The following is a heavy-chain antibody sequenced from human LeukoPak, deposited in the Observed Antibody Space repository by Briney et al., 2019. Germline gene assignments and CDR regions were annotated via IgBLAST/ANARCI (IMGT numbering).Heavy chain of an antibody. CDR3: ASGIATTGTGY. CDR2: ISRGSATI. J-gene: IGHJ4*02. CDR1: GFSFNTYS. V-gene: IGHV3-48*01. Sequence: GGSLRLSCTASGFSFNTYSMNWARQAPGKGLEWLSYISRGSATIYYADSVKGRFTISRDNAKNSLYLQMNSLRGEDTAVYYCASGIATTGTGYWGQGTRVTVSS. D-gene: IGHD6-13*01.